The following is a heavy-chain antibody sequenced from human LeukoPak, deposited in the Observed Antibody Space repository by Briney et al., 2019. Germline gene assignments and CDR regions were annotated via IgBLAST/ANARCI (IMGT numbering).Heavy chain of an antibody. CDR3: ARDPVYSYGFDP. J-gene: IGHJ5*02. D-gene: IGHD5-18*01. Sequence: PSETLSLTCTVSGGSISSGSYYWRWIRQPAGRGLEWIVRIYTSGSTNYNPSLKSRVTISVDTSKNQFSLKLSSVTAADTAVYYCARDPVYSYGFDPWGQGTLVTVSS. CDR2: IYTSGST. V-gene: IGHV4-61*02. CDR1: GGSISSGSYY.